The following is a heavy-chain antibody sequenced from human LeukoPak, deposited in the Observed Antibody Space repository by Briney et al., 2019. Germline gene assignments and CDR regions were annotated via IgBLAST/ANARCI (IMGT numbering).Heavy chain of an antibody. Sequence: SETLSLTCTVSGGSISSGGYYWSWIRQHPGKGLEWIGYIYYSGSTYYNPSLKSRVTISVDTSKNQFSLKLSSVTAADTAVYYCARMVEGYFGYWGQGTLVTVSS. CDR1: GGSISSGGYY. CDR2: IYYSGST. CDR3: ARMVEGYFGY. J-gene: IGHJ4*02. D-gene: IGHD2-15*01. V-gene: IGHV4-31*03.